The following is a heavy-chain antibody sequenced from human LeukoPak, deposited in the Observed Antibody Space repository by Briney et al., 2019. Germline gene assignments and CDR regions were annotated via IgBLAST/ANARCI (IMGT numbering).Heavy chain of an antibody. J-gene: IGHJ4*02. CDR2: VHLSGAT. CDR1: GGSITTTNW. D-gene: IGHD1-26*01. Sequence: SGTLSLTCAVSGGSITTTNWWSWVRQPPGKGLEWIGEVHLSGATNYNLSLESRVSMSIDKSKNHLSLEVTSVTAADTAIYYCTRESGASSPFGFWGQETLVTVSS. CDR3: TRESGASSPFGF. V-gene: IGHV4-4*02.